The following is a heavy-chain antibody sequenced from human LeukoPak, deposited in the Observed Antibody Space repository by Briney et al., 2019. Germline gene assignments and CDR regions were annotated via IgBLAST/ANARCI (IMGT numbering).Heavy chain of an antibody. V-gene: IGHV3-20*04. D-gene: IGHD3-22*01. CDR3: ATYSFDRGYYFDY. CDR2: INWNGGRI. Sequence: GRSLRLSCGASGFTFDDFDMGWVRQVPGQGLKWVSGINWNGGRIIYADSVKGRFTISRDNAKNSLYLQMNSLRAEDTALYYCATYSFDRGYYFDYWGQGTLVTVSS. CDR1: GFTFDDFD. J-gene: IGHJ4*02.